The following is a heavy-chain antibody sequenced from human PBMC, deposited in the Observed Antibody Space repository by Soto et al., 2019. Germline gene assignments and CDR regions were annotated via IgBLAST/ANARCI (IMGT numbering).Heavy chain of an antibody. D-gene: IGHD3-16*01. CDR3: AGILKYDYRLDY. Sequence: PSETLSLTCTVSGGSISSGDYYWSWIRQPPGKGLEWIGHNYYSGSTYYNPSLKSRAGISVDSSKSQVSLKLTSVTAVDTVVYVGAGILKYDYRLDYWGQGALVTVSS. CDR2: NYYSGST. J-gene: IGHJ4*02. V-gene: IGHV4-30-4*01. CDR1: GGSISSGDYY.